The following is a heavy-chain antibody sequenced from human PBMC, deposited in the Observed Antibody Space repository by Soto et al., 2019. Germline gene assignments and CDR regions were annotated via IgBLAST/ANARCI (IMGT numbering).Heavy chain of an antibody. CDR3: ARDLQYSSSSYYFDY. CDR1: GYTFTSYG. CDR2: ISAYNGNT. V-gene: IGHV1-18*01. D-gene: IGHD6-6*01. J-gene: IGHJ4*02. Sequence: ASVKVSCKASGYTFTSYGISWVRQAPGQGLEWMGWISAYNGNTNYAQKLQGRVTMTTDTSTSTAYMELRSLRSDDTAVYYCARDLQYSSSSYYFDYWGQGTLVTVSS.